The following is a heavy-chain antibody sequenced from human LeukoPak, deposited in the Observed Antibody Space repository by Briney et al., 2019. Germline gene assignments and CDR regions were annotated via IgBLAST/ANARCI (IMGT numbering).Heavy chain of an antibody. J-gene: IGHJ4*02. D-gene: IGHD3-3*01. CDR1: GFTFSRFW. CDR2: IDTGGSTT. CDR3: ATLKRFWNDY. Sequence: GGSLRLSCAASGFTFSRFWMHWVRQPPGKGLVWVSRIDTGGSTTTYADSVKGRFTISRDNAKNTVYLQINSLRAEDTAVYYRATLKRFWNDYWGQGVLVTVSS. V-gene: IGHV3-74*01.